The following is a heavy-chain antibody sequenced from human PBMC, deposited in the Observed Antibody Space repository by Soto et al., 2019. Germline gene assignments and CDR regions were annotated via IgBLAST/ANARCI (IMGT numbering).Heavy chain of an antibody. Sequence: QVHLVQSGAAVKKPGASVKVSCKASGYTFTDYYIHWVRQAPGQGLEWMGWIHPNSGGTKYGQKLQGRVTMTRDTSISTAYMELSRLTSDDTAVYFCARDRNYDVFDYWGQGTLVTVSS. D-gene: IGHD1-7*01. V-gene: IGHV1-2*02. J-gene: IGHJ4*02. CDR2: IHPNSGGT. CDR1: GYTFTDYY. CDR3: ARDRNYDVFDY.